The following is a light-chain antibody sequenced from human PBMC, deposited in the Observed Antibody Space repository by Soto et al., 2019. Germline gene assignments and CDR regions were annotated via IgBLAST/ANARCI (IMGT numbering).Light chain of an antibody. Sequence: SALTQPASVSGSPGQSITISCTGTSSDVGGYKYVSWYQQHPDKAPKLIIFEVSNRPSGISSRFSGSKSGNTASLTISGLQAEDEADYYCASYTSSSTSVIFGRGTQLT. CDR1: SSDVGGYKY. J-gene: IGLJ2*01. CDR2: EVS. CDR3: ASYTSSSTSVI. V-gene: IGLV2-14*01.